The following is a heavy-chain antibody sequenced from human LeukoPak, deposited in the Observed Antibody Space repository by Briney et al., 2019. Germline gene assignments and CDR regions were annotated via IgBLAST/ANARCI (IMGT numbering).Heavy chain of an antibody. V-gene: IGHV4-39*01. CDR1: GGSISSSSYY. J-gene: IGHJ4*02. Sequence: PSETLSLTCTVSGGSISSSSYYWGWIRQPPGKGLEWIGSIYYSGSTYYNPSLKSRVTISVYTSKNQFSLKLSSVTAADTAVYYCASTAPMVGVVDYWGQGTLVTVSS. CDR3: ASTAPMVGVVDY. D-gene: IGHD1-26*01. CDR2: IYYSGST.